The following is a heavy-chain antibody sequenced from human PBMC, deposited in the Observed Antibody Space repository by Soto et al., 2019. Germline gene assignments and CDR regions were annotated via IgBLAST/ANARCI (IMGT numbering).Heavy chain of an antibody. CDR2: IWNDGNGY. CDR1: GFTFNNYG. D-gene: IGHD1-26*01. Sequence: PGGSLRLSCAASGFTFNNYGMHWVRQAPGKGLEWVAVIWNDGNGYYYANSVKGRFTISRDNSKNTLYLQMSSLRVEDTAVYYCARRQISPPTRGAASARGGMDVPGQATTVTGSS. V-gene: IGHV3-33*01. J-gene: IGHJ6*02. CDR3: ARRQISPPTRGAASARGGMDV.